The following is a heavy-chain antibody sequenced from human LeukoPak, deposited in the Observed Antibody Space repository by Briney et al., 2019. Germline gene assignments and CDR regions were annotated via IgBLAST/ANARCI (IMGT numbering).Heavy chain of an antibody. D-gene: IGHD3-22*01. J-gene: IGHJ3*02. CDR2: IYYSGST. CDR3: ARDRYYYDSSGSGAFDI. CDR1: GGSISSYY. V-gene: IGHV4-59*01. Sequence: SETLSLTCTVSGGSISSYYWSWIRQPPGKGLEWIGYIYYSGSTNYNPSLKSRVTISVDTSKNKFSLKLRCMAAADTAVYYCARDRYYYDSSGSGAFDIWGQGTMVTVSS.